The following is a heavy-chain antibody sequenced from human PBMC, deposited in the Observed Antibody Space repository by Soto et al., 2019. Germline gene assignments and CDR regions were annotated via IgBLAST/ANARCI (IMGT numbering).Heavy chain of an antibody. V-gene: IGHV3-72*01. D-gene: IGHD3-3*01. CDR2: ITNKANSDTT. CDR1: GFTFSDHY. CDR3: AGRITIFGVVVII. Sequence: PGGSLRLSCAASGFTFSDHYMDWVRQAPGKGLEWVGRITNKANSDTTEYAASVKGRFTISRDDSQNSLYLQMNSLKTEDTAVYYCAGRITIFGVVVIIWGQGTLVTVSS. J-gene: IGHJ4*02.